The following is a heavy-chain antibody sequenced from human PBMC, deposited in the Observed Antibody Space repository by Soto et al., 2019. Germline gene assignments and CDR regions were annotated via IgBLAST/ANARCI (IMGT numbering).Heavy chain of an antibody. J-gene: IGHJ4*02. CDR2: ISYSENT. CDR3: ARAPGSSTWSYFFDS. Sequence: SETLSVTCTVSCCSINSVFWSWIRQPPGKGLEWIGYISYSENTNYNPSLKSRVSISVDTSKNQFSLRLSSVTAADTAVYFCARAPGSSTWSYFFDSWGQGTLVTVS. V-gene: IGHV4-59*01. D-gene: IGHD6-13*01. CDR1: CCSINSVF.